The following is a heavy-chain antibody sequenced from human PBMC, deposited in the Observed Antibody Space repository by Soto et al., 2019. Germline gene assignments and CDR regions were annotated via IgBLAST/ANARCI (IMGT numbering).Heavy chain of an antibody. D-gene: IGHD3-3*01. J-gene: IGHJ5*02. CDR2: ISGSGTSA. CDR3: AKGTFWSGEPFDP. Sequence: EVQLLESGGILVQPGGSLRLSCAASGFTFSSYAMSWVRQAPVKGLEWVSGISGSGTSAYYADSVKGRFTISRDNSKNMLYLQMNSLRAEDMAVYHCAKGTFWSGEPFDPWGQGTLVTVSS. V-gene: IGHV3-23*01. CDR1: GFTFSSYA.